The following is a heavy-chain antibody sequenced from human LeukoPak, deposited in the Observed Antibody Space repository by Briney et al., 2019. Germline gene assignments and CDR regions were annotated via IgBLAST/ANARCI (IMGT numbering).Heavy chain of an antibody. D-gene: IGHD4-17*01. V-gene: IGHV3-53*01. CDR1: GFTVSTYY. Sequence: GGFLRLSCAASGFTVSTYYMSWVRQAPGSGLEWVSVIYSSGSTYYADSVKGRLTISRDNSKNTVYLQMNSLRAEDTAVYYCARSGGDYGEYVVAYWGQGTLVTVSS. CDR2: IYSSGST. CDR3: ARSGGDYGEYVVAY. J-gene: IGHJ4*02.